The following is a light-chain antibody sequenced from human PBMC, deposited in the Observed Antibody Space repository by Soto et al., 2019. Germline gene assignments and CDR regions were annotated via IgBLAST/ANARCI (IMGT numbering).Light chain of an antibody. CDR2: GAS. V-gene: IGKV3-11*01. CDR3: QQRSNWPPIT. Sequence: EVVLTQSPATLSLSPGERAALSCKASQSVHNFLAWYQQKPGQAPRLLIYGASTRAAGVPPRFSGSGSGTDFTLTITILENEDFAVYYCQQRSNWPPITFGHGTRLDI. CDR1: QSVHNF. J-gene: IGKJ5*01.